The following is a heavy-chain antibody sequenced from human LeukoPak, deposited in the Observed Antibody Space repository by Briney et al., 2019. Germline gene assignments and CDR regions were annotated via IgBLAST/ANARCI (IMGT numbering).Heavy chain of an antibody. Sequence: GGSLRLSCAASGFTFSSYALHWFRQAPGKGLEWVAVISYDGRNKYYGESMKGRFTISRDNSKNTLSLQMDSLRGEDTAVYYCVREGATYFEILTGYYHLDCWGQGTLVTVSS. CDR1: GFTFSSYA. V-gene: IGHV3-30*01. CDR3: VREGATYFEILTGYYHLDC. D-gene: IGHD3-9*01. CDR2: ISYDGRNK. J-gene: IGHJ4*02.